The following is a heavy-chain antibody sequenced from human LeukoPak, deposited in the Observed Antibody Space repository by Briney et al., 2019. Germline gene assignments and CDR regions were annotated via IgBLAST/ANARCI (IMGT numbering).Heavy chain of an antibody. CDR1: GYSFTSYW. J-gene: IGHJ6*02. Sequence: GESLKISCKGSGYSFTSYWIGWVRQMPRKGLEWMGIIYPGDSDTRYSPSFQGQVTISADKSISTAYLQWSSLKASDTAMYYCARLPSGRRDYYYGMDVWGQGTTVTVSS. D-gene: IGHD6-25*01. V-gene: IGHV5-51*01. CDR2: IYPGDSDT. CDR3: ARLPSGRRDYYYGMDV.